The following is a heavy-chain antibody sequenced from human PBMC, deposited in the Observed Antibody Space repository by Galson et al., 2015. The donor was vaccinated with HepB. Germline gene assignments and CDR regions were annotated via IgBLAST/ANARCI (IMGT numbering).Heavy chain of an antibody. CDR2: IWYDGSNK. Sequence: SLRLSCAASGFTFSSYGMHWVRQAPGKGLEWVAVIWYDGSNKYYADSVKGRFTISRDNSKNTLYLQMNSLRAEDTAVYYCARDRGSGWYLYAFDIWGQGTMVTVSS. D-gene: IGHD6-19*01. J-gene: IGHJ3*02. CDR3: ARDRGSGWYLYAFDI. CDR1: GFTFSSYG. V-gene: IGHV3-33*08.